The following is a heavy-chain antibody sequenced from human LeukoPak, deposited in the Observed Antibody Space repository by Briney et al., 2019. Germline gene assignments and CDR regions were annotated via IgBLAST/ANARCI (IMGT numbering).Heavy chain of an antibody. J-gene: IGHJ4*02. Sequence: GGSLRLSCAASGFTFSSYNMNWVRQAPGKGLEWVSSITSGSSYIYYADSVKGRFTISRDNAKNSLYLQMNSLRAEDTAVYYCARVSGFSGLAFDYWGQGTLVTVSS. CDR3: ARVSGFSGLAFDY. CDR1: GFTFSSYN. V-gene: IGHV3-21*01. D-gene: IGHD3-22*01. CDR2: ITSGSSYI.